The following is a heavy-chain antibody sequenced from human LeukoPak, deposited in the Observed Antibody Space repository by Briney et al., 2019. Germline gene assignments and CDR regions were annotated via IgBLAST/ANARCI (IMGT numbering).Heavy chain of an antibody. D-gene: IGHD2-15*01. CDR2: INPNSGGT. CDR1: GYTFTGYY. J-gene: IGHJ4*02. CDR3: ARVPVCSGGSCYSFSG. V-gene: IGHV1-2*02. Sequence: ASVKVSCKASGYTFTGYYMHWVRQAPGQGLEWMGWINPNSGGTNYAQKFQGRVTMTRDTSISTAYMELSRLRSDDTAVYYCARVPVCSGGSCYSFSGWGQGTLVTVSS.